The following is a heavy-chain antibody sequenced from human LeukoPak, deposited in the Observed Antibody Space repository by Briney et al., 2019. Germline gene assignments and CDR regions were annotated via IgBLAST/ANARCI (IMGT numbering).Heavy chain of an antibody. J-gene: IGHJ4*02. CDR3: ARDPRYDSSGHTGNY. CDR1: GGTFSSYA. CDR2: IIPIFGTA. Sequence: ASVKVSCKASGGTFSSYAISWVRQAPGQGLEWMGRIIPIFGTANYAQKFQGRATITTDESTSTAYMELSSLRSEDTAVYYCARDPRYDSSGHTGNYWGQGTLVTVSS. V-gene: IGHV1-69*05. D-gene: IGHD3-22*01.